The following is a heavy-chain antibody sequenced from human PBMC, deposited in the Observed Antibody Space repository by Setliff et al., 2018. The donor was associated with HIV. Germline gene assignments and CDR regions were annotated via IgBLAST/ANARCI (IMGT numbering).Heavy chain of an antibody. V-gene: IGHV1-46*01. Sequence: GASVKVSCKASGYTFTNFYLHWVRQAPGQGLEWVGIVNPTSGSTTYAQTGQGRVTMTGDTYTSTVYMEVSSLRSEDTAVYYCARVNYDYVWGSYRATLYYYYYYMDIWGKGTTVTVSS. J-gene: IGHJ6*03. CDR1: GYTFTNFY. CDR2: VNPTSGST. CDR3: ARVNYDYVWGSYRATLYYYYYYMDI. D-gene: IGHD3-16*02.